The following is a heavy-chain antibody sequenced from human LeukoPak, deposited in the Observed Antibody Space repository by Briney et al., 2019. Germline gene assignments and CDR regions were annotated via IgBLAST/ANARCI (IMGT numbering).Heavy chain of an antibody. Sequence: QTGGSLRLSCAASGFTFSSYGMHWVRQAPGKGLEWVAVISYDGSNKYYADSVKGRFTISRDISKNTLFLQMNSLRAEDTAVYYCAKDRYNYDSVYYGMDVWGQGTTVTVSS. CDR2: ISYDGSNK. CDR3: AKDRYNYDSVYYGMDV. J-gene: IGHJ6*02. CDR1: GFTFSSYG. D-gene: IGHD5-18*01. V-gene: IGHV3-30*18.